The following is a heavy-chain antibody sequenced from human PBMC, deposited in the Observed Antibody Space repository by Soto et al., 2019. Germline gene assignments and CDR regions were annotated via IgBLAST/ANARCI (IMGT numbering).Heavy chain of an antibody. CDR3: VRGASLNFDY. V-gene: IGHV3-7*05. CDR2: INQDGTED. D-gene: IGHD1-26*01. CDR1: GFTFTNYW. J-gene: IGHJ4*02. Sequence: PGGSLRLSCAASGFTFTNYWMSWVRQAPGRGLEWVANINQDGTEDYYVDSVTGRFTISRDNAKNSLYLQMNSLRAEDTAFYYCVRGASLNFDYWGQGT.